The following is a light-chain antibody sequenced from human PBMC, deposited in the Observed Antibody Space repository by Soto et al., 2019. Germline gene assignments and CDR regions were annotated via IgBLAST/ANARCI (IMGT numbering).Light chain of an antibody. J-gene: IGKJ1*01. Sequence: EVVLTQSPGTLSLSPGERATLSCRASQSVSSSYLAWYQQKPGQAPRLLIYGTSSWATGIPDRFSGSGSGTDFTLTISRLEPEDFAVYYCQQYGSSSWTFGQGTKAEIK. CDR1: QSVSSSY. V-gene: IGKV3-20*01. CDR3: QQYGSSSWT. CDR2: GTS.